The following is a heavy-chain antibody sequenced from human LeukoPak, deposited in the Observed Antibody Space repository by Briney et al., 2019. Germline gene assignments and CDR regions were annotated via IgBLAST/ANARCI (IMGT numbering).Heavy chain of an antibody. CDR2: IKLDGSEK. CDR1: GFTFGKYW. J-gene: IGHJ4*02. Sequence: GGSLRLSCVASGFTFGKYWMSWVRQAPGKGLEWVANIKLDGSEKNYVDSVKGRFTISRDNTKNSLYLQMNSLRAEDTAVYYCARGIVVHTGNYFDYWGQGTLVTVSS. V-gene: IGHV3-7*03. CDR3: ARGIVVHTGNYFDY. D-gene: IGHD3-22*01.